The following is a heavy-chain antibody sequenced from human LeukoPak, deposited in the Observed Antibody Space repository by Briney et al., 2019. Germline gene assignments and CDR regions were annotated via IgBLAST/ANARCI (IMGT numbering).Heavy chain of an antibody. CDR1: GFTFSSYW. J-gene: IGHJ4*02. D-gene: IGHD6-19*01. CDR3: ARQWGSYSSGWLDY. V-gene: IGHV3-7*01. CDR2: IKQDGSEK. Sequence: PGGSLRLSCAASGFTFSSYWMSWVRQAPGKGLEWLANIKQDGSEKYYVDSVKGRFTISRDNAKNSLYLQMNSLRAEDTAVYYCARQWGSYSSGWLDYWGQGTLVTVSS.